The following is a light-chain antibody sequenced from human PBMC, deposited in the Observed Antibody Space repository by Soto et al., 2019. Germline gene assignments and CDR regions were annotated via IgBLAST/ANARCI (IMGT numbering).Light chain of an antibody. Sequence: ENVFSQSPGPRAFSAVQRDTLSCRASQSVSSSYIAWYQQRPGQTPSLLIYGASTRATGIPDRFSGSGSGTHFTLTISRLEPGDFAVYYCQHFGGTTFTFGQGTRLEIK. CDR3: QHFGGTTFT. CDR1: QSVSSSY. J-gene: IGKJ5*01. CDR2: GAS. V-gene: IGKV3-20*01.